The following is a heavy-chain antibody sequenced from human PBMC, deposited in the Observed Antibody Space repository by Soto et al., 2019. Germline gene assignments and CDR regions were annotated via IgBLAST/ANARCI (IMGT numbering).Heavy chain of an antibody. CDR2: VYYRGST. D-gene: IGHD6-19*01. J-gene: IGHJ3*02. V-gene: IGHV4-39*01. Sequence: SETLSLTCTVSGGSISSRDSYWGWIRQPPGKGLEWIGNVYYRGSTYYSPSLESRITISVDTSENQFSLKLSSVTAADTAVYYCARRHSSGWNDAFDIWGQGTMVTVSS. CDR3: ARRHSSGWNDAFDI. CDR1: GGSISSRDSY.